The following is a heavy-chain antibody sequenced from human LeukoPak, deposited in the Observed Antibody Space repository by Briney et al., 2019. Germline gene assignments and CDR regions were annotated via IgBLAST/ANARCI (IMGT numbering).Heavy chain of an antibody. Sequence: SETLSLTCTVSGGSISSYYWSWIRQPPGKGLEWIGYIYYSGSTSYNPSLKSRVTISVDTSKKQFPLKLSSVTAADTAVYYCARGGVRTVTTRAIDYWGQGTLVTVSS. J-gene: IGHJ4*02. CDR1: GGSISSYY. V-gene: IGHV4-59*01. CDR2: IYYSGST. D-gene: IGHD4-17*01. CDR3: ARGGVRTVTTRAIDY.